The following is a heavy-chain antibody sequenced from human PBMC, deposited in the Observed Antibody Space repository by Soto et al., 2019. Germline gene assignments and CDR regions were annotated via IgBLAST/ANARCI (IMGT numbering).Heavy chain of an antibody. J-gene: IGHJ3*01. CDR1: GGAFSSSG. CDR2: VIPILGTT. CDR3: ARSRPQGSDFPGVIPWDALDV. V-gene: IGHV1-69*01. Sequence: QVQLVQSGAEMKKPGSSVRVYCKASGGAFSSSGISWVRQDPGQGLEWMAGVIPILGTTKNAPKFQGRVTVSDDESTSTAYMELNSMRSEDTAVSFCARSRPQGSDFPGVIPWDALDVWGQGTLVTVSS. D-gene: IGHD2-21*01.